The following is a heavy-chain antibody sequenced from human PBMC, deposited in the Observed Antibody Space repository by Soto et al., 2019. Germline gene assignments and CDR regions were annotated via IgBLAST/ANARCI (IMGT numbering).Heavy chain of an antibody. J-gene: IGHJ4*02. CDR2: ISGSGGST. Sequence: VGSLRLSCAASGFTFSSYAMSWVRQAPGKGLEWVSAISGSGGSTYYADSVKGRFTISRDNSKNTLYLQMNSLRAEDTAVYYCAKGGIAVAGRYYFDYWGQGTLVTVSS. CDR1: GFTFSSYA. CDR3: AKGGIAVAGRYYFDY. V-gene: IGHV3-23*01. D-gene: IGHD6-19*01.